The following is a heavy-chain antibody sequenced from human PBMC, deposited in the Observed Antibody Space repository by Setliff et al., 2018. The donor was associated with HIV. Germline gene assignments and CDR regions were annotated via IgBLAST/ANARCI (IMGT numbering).Heavy chain of an antibody. V-gene: IGHV3-74*03. Sequence: ETLSLSCAASGFTFSPYWMHWVRQAPGKGLVWVSRINSDGTSTTYADSVKGRFTISRDNAKNTLYLQMNSLRAEHTAVYYCARDLSYDYDRSSDTFDYWGQGTQVTVSS. CDR1: GFTFSPYW. J-gene: IGHJ4*02. D-gene: IGHD3-22*01. CDR3: ARDLSYDYDRSSDTFDY. CDR2: INSDGTST.